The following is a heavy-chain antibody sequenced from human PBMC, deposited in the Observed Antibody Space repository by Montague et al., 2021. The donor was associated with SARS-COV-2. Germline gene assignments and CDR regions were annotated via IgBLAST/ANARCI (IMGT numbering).Heavy chain of an antibody. J-gene: IGHJ4*02. V-gene: IGHV3-23*01. Sequence: SLRLPCAASGFTFRSYGMSWVRQAPGKGLEWVSGITGSGGSTYYADSVKGRFTISRDNSKNTLYLQMNSLRAEDTAVYYCAKGYYYDTSGYLHPFDYWGQGTLVTVSS. CDR3: AKGYYYDTSGYLHPFDY. CDR1: GFTFRSYG. D-gene: IGHD3-22*01. CDR2: ITGSGGST.